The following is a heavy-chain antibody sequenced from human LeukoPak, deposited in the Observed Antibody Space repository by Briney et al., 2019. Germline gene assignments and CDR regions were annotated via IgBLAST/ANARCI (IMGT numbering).Heavy chain of an antibody. V-gene: IGHV4-30-2*01. CDR3: ARGSAYYDSY. D-gene: IGHD3-3*01. J-gene: IGHJ4*02. CDR1: GGSISSGGYS. Sequence: SQTLSLTCAVSGGSISSGGYSWSWIRQPPGKGLEWIGYIYHSGSTYYNPSLKSRVTISVDRSKNQFSLKLSSVTAADTAVYYCARGSAYYDSYWGQGTLVTVSS. CDR2: IYHSGST.